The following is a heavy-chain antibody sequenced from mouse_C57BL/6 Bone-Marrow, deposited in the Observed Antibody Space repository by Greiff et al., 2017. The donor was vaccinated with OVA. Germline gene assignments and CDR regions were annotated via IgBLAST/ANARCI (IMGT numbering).Heavy chain of an antibody. CDR1: GFTFSSHG. V-gene: IGHV5-6*01. CDR2: ISSGGSYT. Sequence: EVKLVESGGDLVKPGGSLKLSCAASGFTFSSHGMSWVRQTPDKRLEWVATISSGGSYTYYPDSVKGRFTISRDNAKNTLYLQMSSLKSEDTAMYYCARGLLLRFMDYWGQGTSVTVSS. D-gene: IGHD1-1*01. J-gene: IGHJ4*01. CDR3: ARGLLLRFMDY.